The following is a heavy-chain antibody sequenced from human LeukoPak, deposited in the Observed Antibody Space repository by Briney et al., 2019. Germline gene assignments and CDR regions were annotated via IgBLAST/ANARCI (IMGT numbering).Heavy chain of an antibody. CDR3: AREAIAAAGTVPRGYYYYGMDV. CDR2: IYNRGST. Sequence: SETLSLTCAVSGYSISSGYYWGWIRPPPGKGREWMGIIYNRGSTYYNPSLKSRVTISVDTSKNQFSLKLSSVTAADTAVYYCAREAIAAAGTVPRGYYYYGMDVWGKGTTVTVSS. D-gene: IGHD6-13*01. CDR1: GYSISSGYY. J-gene: IGHJ6*04. V-gene: IGHV4-38-2*02.